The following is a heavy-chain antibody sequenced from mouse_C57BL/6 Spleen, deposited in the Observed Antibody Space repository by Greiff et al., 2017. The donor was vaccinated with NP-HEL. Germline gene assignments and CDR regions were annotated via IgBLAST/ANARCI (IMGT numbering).Heavy chain of an antibody. D-gene: IGHD4-1*01. CDR2: ISNLAYSI. CDR3: ARQRGWDVNWCFDV. V-gene: IGHV5-15*01. Sequence: EVQLVESGGGLVQPGGSLKLSCAASGFTFSDYGMAWVRQAPRKGPEWVAFISNLAYSIYYADTVTGRFTISRENAKNTLYLEMSSLRSEDTAMYYCARQRGWDVNWCFDVWGTGTTVTVSS. CDR1: GFTFSDYG. J-gene: IGHJ1*03.